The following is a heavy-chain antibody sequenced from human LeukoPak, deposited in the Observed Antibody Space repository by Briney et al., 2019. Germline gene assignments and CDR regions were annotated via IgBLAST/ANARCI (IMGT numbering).Heavy chain of an antibody. CDR2: ISYSGST. CDR3: ARHPELYFFDY. Sequence: SETLSLTCSVSGGSLSSSSNYWSWIRQPPGKGLEWIGYISYSGSTNYNPSLKSRVTISADTSKNQVSLTLSSVTAADTAVYYCARHPELYFFDYWGQGTLVTVSS. J-gene: IGHJ4*02. CDR1: GGSLSSSSNY. V-gene: IGHV4-61*01. D-gene: IGHD3-10*01.